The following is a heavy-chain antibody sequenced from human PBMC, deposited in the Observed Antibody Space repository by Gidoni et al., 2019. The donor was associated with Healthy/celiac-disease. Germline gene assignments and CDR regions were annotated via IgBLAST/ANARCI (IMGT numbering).Heavy chain of an antibody. CDR1: GFTFRSYA. V-gene: IGHV3-30*04. J-gene: IGHJ4*02. Sequence: QVQLVESGGGVVQPGRSLRLSCAASGFTFRSYAMHWVRQAPGKGLEWVAVISYDGSNKYYADSVKGRFTISRDNSKNTLYLQMNSLRAEDTAVYYCASKGGQQLVDLFDYWGQGTLVTVSS. CDR3: ASKGGQQLVDLFDY. D-gene: IGHD6-13*01. CDR2: ISYDGSNK.